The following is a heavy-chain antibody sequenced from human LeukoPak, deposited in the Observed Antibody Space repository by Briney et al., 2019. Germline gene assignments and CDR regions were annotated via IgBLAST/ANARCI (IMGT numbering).Heavy chain of an antibody. D-gene: IGHD3-3*01. J-gene: IGHJ5*02. CDR3: AREAVTIFGLVRTQTTKGPHRFDP. V-gene: IGHV1-8*01. CDR2: MNPNSGNT. Sequence: ASVKVSCKASGHTFTSYDINWVRQATGQGLEWMGWMNPNSGNTVYAQKFQGRVTMTRDMSTSTVYMELSSLRSEDTAVYYCAREAVTIFGLVRTQTTKGPHRFDPWGQGTLVTVSS. CDR1: GHTFTSYD.